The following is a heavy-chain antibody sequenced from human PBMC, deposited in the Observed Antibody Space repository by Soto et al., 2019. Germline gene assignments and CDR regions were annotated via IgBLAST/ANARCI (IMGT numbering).Heavy chain of an antibody. Sequence: SETLSLTCNVSGGSISSSSYYWGWIRQPPGKGMERIGSIYYSGSTYYNPSLKSRVTISVDTSKNQFSLKLSSVTAADTAVYYCASLMPYYDILTGYISSGMDVWGQGTTVTVSS. CDR1: GGSISSSSYY. V-gene: IGHV4-39*01. J-gene: IGHJ6*02. CDR3: ASLMPYYDILTGYISSGMDV. D-gene: IGHD3-9*01. CDR2: IYYSGST.